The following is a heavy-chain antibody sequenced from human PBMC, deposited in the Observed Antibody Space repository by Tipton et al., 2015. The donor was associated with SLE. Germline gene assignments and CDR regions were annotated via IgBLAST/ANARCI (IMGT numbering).Heavy chain of an antibody. CDR1: GFTFSNAW. V-gene: IGHV3-15*01. Sequence: SLRLSCAASGFTFSNAWMSWVRQAPGKGLEWVGRIKSKTDGGTTDYAAPVKGRFTISRDDSKNTLYLQMNSLKTEDTAVYYCGGEIVATIEDYWGQGTLVTVSS. CDR2: IKSKTDGGTT. D-gene: IGHD5-12*01. CDR3: GGEIVATIEDY. J-gene: IGHJ4*02.